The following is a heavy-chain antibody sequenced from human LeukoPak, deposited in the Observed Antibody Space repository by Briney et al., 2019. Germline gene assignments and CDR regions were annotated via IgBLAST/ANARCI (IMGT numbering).Heavy chain of an antibody. J-gene: IGHJ3*02. CDR2: ICTSGSN. CDR3: AREELELDAFDI. CDR1: GGSISSGSYY. Sequence: PSQTLSLTCTVSGGSISSGSYYWSWIRQPAGKGRGWIGRICTSGSNNYNPSLKSRGTISVDTSKNQFSLKLSSVTAADTAVYYCAREELELDAFDIWGQGTMVTVSS. D-gene: IGHD1-7*01. V-gene: IGHV4-61*02.